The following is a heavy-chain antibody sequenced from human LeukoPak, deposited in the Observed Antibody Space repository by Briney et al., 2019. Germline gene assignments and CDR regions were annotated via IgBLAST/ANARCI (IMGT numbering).Heavy chain of an antibody. Sequence: PGGSLRLSCAASGFTFSNFQMSWVRQAPGKGLEWVANIKQDGSERNYVDSVKGRFTISRDNARNSLYLQINILRAEDTAVYYCARDPIFDYWGQGTLVTVSS. CDR2: IKQDGSER. CDR1: GFTFSNFQ. J-gene: IGHJ4*02. CDR3: ARDPIFDY. V-gene: IGHV3-7*01.